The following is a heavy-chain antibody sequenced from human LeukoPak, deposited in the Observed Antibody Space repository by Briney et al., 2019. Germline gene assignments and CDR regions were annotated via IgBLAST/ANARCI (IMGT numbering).Heavy chain of an antibody. CDR2: ISSSGSTI. Sequence: PGGSLRLSCAASGFTFSSYEMNWVRQAPGKGLEWVSYISSSGSTIYYADSVKGRFTISRDNAKNSLYLQMNSLRAEDTAVYYCASPIAAAGSHYYYMDVWGKGTTVTVSS. D-gene: IGHD6-13*01. J-gene: IGHJ6*03. V-gene: IGHV3-48*03. CDR3: ASPIAAAGSHYYYMDV. CDR1: GFTFSSYE.